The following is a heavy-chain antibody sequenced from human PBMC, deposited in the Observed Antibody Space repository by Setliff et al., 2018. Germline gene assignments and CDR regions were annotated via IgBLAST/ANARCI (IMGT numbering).Heavy chain of an antibody. CDR3: ARGAYDSYYFDY. CDR1: GYTFTSYD. J-gene: IGHJ4*02. V-gene: IGHV1-8*02. Sequence: ASVKVSCKASGYTFTSYDINWVRQATGQGLEWMGWMNPNSGNTGYAQKFQGRVTMTRNTSISTAYMELGSLRSEDTAVYYCARGAYDSYYFDYWGQGTLVTVSS. CDR2: MNPNSGNT. D-gene: IGHD3-16*01.